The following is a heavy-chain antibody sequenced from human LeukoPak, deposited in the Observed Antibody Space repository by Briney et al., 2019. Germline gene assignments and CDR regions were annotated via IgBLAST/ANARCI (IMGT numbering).Heavy chain of an antibody. V-gene: IGHV4-59*01. CDR1: GGSISSYY. CDR2: IYYSGST. J-gene: IGHJ3*02. D-gene: IGHD4-17*01. CDR3: ARVPDDYGDYYDAFDI. Sequence: PSETLSLTCTVSGGSISSYYWSWIRQPPGKGLEWIGYIYYSGSTNYNPSLKSRVTISVDTSKNQFSLKLSFVTAADTAVYYCARVPDDYGDYYDAFDIWGQGTMVTVSS.